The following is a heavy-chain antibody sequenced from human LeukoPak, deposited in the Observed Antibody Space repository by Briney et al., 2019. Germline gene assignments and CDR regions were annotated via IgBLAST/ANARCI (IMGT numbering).Heavy chain of an antibody. J-gene: IGHJ3*02. Sequence: PSETLSLTCTVSGGSVSSGSYYWSWIRQPPGKGLERIGYIYYSGSTNYNPSLKSRVTISVDTSKNQFSLKLSSVTAADTAVYYCARGPSQGAFDIWGQGTMVTVSS. CDR2: IYYSGST. CDR3: ARGPSQGAFDI. CDR1: GGSVSSGSYY. V-gene: IGHV4-61*01.